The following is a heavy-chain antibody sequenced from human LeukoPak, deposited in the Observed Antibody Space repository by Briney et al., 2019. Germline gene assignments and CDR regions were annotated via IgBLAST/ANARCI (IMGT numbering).Heavy chain of an antibody. CDR2: IRGGGGST. CDR1: GFTFSSYA. Sequence: GGSLRLSCAASGFTFSSYAMSWVRQAPGKGLEWVSGIRGGGGSTHYADSGKGRFTVARDNSKNTLYLQMNSLRAEDTAVYYCAKHTIRSSWYPTYGMHVWGQGTTVTVSS. V-gene: IGHV3-23*01. J-gene: IGHJ6*02. D-gene: IGHD6-13*01. CDR3: AKHTIRSSWYPTYGMHV.